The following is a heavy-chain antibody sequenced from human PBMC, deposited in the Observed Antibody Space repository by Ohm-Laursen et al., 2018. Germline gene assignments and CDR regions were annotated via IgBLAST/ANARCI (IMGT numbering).Heavy chain of an antibody. Sequence: SLRLSCAASGFTFSSYAISWVRQAPGKGLEWVSAISGSGGSTYYADSVKGRFTISRDDSKNTLYLQMNSLGAEDTAVYYCASSSSGYYPDAFDIWGQGTMVTVSS. CDR3: ASSSSGYYPDAFDI. CDR1: GFTFSSYA. J-gene: IGHJ3*02. D-gene: IGHD3-22*01. V-gene: IGHV3-23*01. CDR2: ISGSGGST.